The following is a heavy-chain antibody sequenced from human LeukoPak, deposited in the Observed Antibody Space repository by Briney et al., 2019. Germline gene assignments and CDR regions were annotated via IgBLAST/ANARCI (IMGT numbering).Heavy chain of an antibody. CDR2: INHSGST. V-gene: IGHV4-34*01. J-gene: IGHJ6*02. CDR1: GGSFSGYY. D-gene: IGHD5-18*01. CDR3: ASGTAMVPYYCYGMDV. Sequence: SETLSLTCAVYGGSFSGYYWSWIRQPPGKGLEWIGEINHSGSTNYNPSLKSRVTISVDTSKNQFSLKLSSVTAADTAVYYCASGTAMVPYYCYGMDVWGQGTTVTVSS.